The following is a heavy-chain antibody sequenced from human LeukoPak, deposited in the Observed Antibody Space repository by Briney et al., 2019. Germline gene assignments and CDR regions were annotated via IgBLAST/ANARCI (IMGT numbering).Heavy chain of an antibody. CDR1: GFTFSSYG. D-gene: IGHD4-11*01. J-gene: IGHJ4*02. CDR3: ARGEGNYAINFDY. CDR2: IWYDGSNK. V-gene: IGHV3-33*01. Sequence: PGGSLRLSCAASGFTFSSYGMHWVRQAPGKGLEWVAVIWYDGSNKYYADSVKGRFTISRDNSKNTLYLQMNSLRAEDTAAYYCARGEGNYAINFDYWGQGTLVTVSS.